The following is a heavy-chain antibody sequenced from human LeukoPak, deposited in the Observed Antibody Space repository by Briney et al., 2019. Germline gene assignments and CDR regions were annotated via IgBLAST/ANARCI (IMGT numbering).Heavy chain of an antibody. CDR1: RFTFSSYS. J-gene: IGHJ4*02. CDR2: ISSSSSYI. CDR3: ASSRFGYFDY. V-gene: IGHV3-21*01. Sequence: PGGSLRLSCAASRFTFSSYSMNWVRQAPGKGLEWVSSISSSSSYIYYADSVKGRFTISRDNAKSSLYLQMNSLRAEDTAVYYCASSRFGYFDYWGQGTLVTVSS. D-gene: IGHD3-16*01.